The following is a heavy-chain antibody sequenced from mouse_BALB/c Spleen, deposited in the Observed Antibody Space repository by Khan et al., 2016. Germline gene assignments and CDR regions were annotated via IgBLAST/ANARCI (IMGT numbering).Heavy chain of an antibody. J-gene: IGHJ4*01. CDR3: ARSYYGYFAMDY. D-gene: IGHD1-2*01. Sequence: QVQLQQSGTELPRPGASVKLSCKASDYTFTDYYLHWVKQRTGQGLEWIGEIFPGSGITYYNEKFKGKASLTADTSSSTAYMQLSSLTSEDSAVYFGARSYYGYFAMDYWGHGASVTVSS. CDR1: DYTFTDYY. V-gene: IGHV1-77*01. CDR2: IFPGSGIT.